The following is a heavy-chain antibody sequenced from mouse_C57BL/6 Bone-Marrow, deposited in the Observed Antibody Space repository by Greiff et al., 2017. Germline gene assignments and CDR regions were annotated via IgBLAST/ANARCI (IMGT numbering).Heavy chain of an antibody. Sequence: EVKLQQSGPVLVKPGASVKMSCKASGYTFTDYYMNWVKQSHGKSLEWIGVINPYNGGTSYNQKFKGKATLTVDKSSSTAYMELNSLTSEDSAVYYCAYYGSSYYFDYWGQGTTLTVSS. CDR3: AYYGSSYYFDY. D-gene: IGHD1-1*01. V-gene: IGHV1-19*01. CDR1: GYTFTDYY. CDR2: INPYNGGT. J-gene: IGHJ2*01.